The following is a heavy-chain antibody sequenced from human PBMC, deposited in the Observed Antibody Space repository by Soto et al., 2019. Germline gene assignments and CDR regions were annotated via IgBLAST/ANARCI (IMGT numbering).Heavy chain of an antibody. V-gene: IGHV4-39*01. CDR2: ISYSGRT. CDR1: GASIITDNYF. CDR3: ARRRASDYGGNHHPYYFDR. D-gene: IGHD4-17*01. Sequence: SETLSFTCTVSGASIITDNYFWVWIRQSPRRGLELIGSISYSGRTYDNPSLQSRVTISIDASKNQFSLKLTSVTTADTAVYYCARRRASDYGGNHHPYYFDRWGQGALVTVSS. J-gene: IGHJ4*02.